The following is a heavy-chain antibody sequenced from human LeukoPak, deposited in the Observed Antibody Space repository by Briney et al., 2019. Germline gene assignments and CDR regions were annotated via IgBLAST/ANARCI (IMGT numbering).Heavy chain of an antibody. J-gene: IGHJ4*02. CDR1: GFTFGDYA. Sequence: GGSLRLSCTVSGFTFGDYAINWVRQAPGKGLEWVGFIRSKAYGGTTEYAASVKGRFTISRDDSKSIAYLQMNSLITDDTAVXXCTRYYGSGSYYPYWGQGTLVTVSS. CDR3: TRYYGSGSYYPY. CDR2: IRSKAYGGTT. V-gene: IGHV3-49*04. D-gene: IGHD3-10*01.